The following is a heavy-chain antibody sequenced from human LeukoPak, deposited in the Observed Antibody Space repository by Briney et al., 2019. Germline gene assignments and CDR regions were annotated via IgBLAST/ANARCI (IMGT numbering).Heavy chain of an antibody. D-gene: IGHD3-16*01. V-gene: IGHV3-23*01. CDR2: ISGSGGST. J-gene: IGHJ6*03. Sequence: GGSLRLSCAASGFTFSSYAMSWVRQAPGKGLEWVSAISGSGGSTYYADSVKGRFTISRDNSKNTLYLQMNSLRAEDTAVYYCAKGGGWRYVTDEYYMDVWGKGTTVTASS. CDR1: GFTFSSYA. CDR3: AKGGGWRYVTDEYYMDV.